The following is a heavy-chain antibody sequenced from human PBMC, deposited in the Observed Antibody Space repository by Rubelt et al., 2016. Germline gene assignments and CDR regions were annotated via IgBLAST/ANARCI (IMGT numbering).Heavy chain of an antibody. Sequence: SGQPGGSLRLSCAASGFTFSSYAMSWVRQAPGKGLEWVSAISGSGGSTYYADSVKGRFTISRDNSKNTLYLQMNSLRAEDTAVYYCARLAYYYGSGSSYNLDYWGQGTLVTVSS. CDR2: ISGSGGST. D-gene: IGHD3-10*01. V-gene: IGHV3-23*01. CDR3: ARLAYYYGSGSSYNLDY. J-gene: IGHJ4*02. CDR1: GFTFSSYA.